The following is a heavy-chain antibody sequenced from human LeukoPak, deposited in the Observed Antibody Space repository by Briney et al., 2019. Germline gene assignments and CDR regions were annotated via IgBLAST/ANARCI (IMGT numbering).Heavy chain of an antibody. V-gene: IGHV3-30-3*01. Sequence: GRSLRLSCAASGFTFSSYAMHWVRQAPGKGLEWVAVISYDGSNKYYADSVKGRFTISRDNGKNSLYLQMNSLRAEDTAVYFCARNYDSSGYYYGLIDYWGQGTLVTVSS. D-gene: IGHD3-22*01. J-gene: IGHJ4*02. CDR3: ARNYDSSGYYYGLIDY. CDR2: ISYDGSNK. CDR1: GFTFSSYA.